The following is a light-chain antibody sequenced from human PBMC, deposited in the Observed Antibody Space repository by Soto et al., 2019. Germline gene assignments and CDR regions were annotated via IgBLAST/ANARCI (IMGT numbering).Light chain of an antibody. J-gene: IGKJ4*01. CDR2: DAS. CDR3: QQRSNWPPT. CDR1: QSVSSY. Sequence: EIVLKQSPATLSLSPGERATLSCRASQSVSSYLAWYQQKPGQAPRLLIYDASNRATGIPARFSGSGSGTDFTLTISSLGPEDFAVYYCQQRSNWPPTFGGGTKVDI. V-gene: IGKV3-11*01.